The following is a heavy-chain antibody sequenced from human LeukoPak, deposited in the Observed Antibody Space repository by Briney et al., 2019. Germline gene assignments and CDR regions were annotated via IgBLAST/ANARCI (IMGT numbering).Heavy chain of an antibody. CDR3: ARDSVPGYSYGSDAFDI. CDR1: GGTFSSYA. V-gene: IGHV1-69*01. J-gene: IGHJ3*02. D-gene: IGHD5-18*01. Sequence: ASVKVSCKASGGTFSSYAISWVRQAPGQGLEWMGGIIPIFGTANYAQKFQGRVTITADESTSTAYMELSRLRSEDTAVYYCARDSVPGYSYGSDAFDIWGQGTMVTVSS. CDR2: IIPIFGTA.